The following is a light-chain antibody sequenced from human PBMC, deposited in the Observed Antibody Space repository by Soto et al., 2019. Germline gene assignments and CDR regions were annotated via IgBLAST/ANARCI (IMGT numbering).Light chain of an antibody. CDR1: SSDVGGYNY. CDR2: EVS. V-gene: IGLV2-8*01. J-gene: IGLJ2*01. CDR3: SSYAGSNRGV. Sequence: QSALTQPPSASGSPGQSVTISCTGTSSDVGGYNYVSWYQQHLGKAPKLIIYEVSKRPSGVPDRFSGSKSGNTASLTVSGLQAEDEADYYCSSYAGSNRGVFGGGTKLTVL.